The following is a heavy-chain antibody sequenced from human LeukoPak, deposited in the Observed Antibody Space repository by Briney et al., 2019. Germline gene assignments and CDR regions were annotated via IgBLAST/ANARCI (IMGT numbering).Heavy chain of an antibody. CDR2: IYSGGST. V-gene: IGHV3-53*01. CDR1: GFTVSSNY. CDR3: ARDLSAGISGSYSVY. J-gene: IGHJ4*02. D-gene: IGHD3-10*01. Sequence: GGSLRLSCAASGFTVSSNYMSWVRQAPGKGLEWVSVIYSGGSTYYADSVKGQFTISRDNSKNTLYLQMNSLRAEDTAVYYCARDLSAGISGSYSVYWGQGTLVTVSS.